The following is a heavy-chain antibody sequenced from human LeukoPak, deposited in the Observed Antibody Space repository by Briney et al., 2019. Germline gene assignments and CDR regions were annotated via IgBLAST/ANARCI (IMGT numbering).Heavy chain of an antibody. Sequence: GGSLRLSCAASGFTFSSYGMHWVRQAPGKGLEWVAVISYDGSNKYYADSVKGRFTISRDNSKNTLYLQMNSLRAEDTAVYYCAKDSYLMTMVRGVISPSFDYWGQGTLVTVSS. CDR3: AKDSYLMTMVRGVISPSFDY. CDR1: GFTFSSYG. CDR2: ISYDGSNK. V-gene: IGHV3-30*18. J-gene: IGHJ4*02. D-gene: IGHD3-10*01.